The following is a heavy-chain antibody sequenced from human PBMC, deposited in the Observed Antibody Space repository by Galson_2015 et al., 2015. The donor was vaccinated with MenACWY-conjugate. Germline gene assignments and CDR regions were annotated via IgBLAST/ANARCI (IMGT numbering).Heavy chain of an antibody. D-gene: IGHD3-10*01. J-gene: IGHJ3*02. CDR1: GFTFSSYA. Sequence: SLRLSCAASGFTFSSYAMHWVRQAPGKGLEWVALISYDGSNKYYADSVKGRFTISRDNSKNTLYLQMNSLRAEDTAVCYCANDYFDGSGIEHAFDIWGQGTMVTVSS. CDR2: ISYDGSNK. CDR3: ANDYFDGSGIEHAFDI. V-gene: IGHV3-30*04.